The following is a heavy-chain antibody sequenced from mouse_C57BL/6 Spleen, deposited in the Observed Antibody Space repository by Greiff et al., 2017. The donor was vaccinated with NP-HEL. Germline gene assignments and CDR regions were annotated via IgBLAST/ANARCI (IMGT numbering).Heavy chain of an antibody. CDR1: GYTFTSYW. Sequence: QVQLQQPGAELVKPGASVKLSCKASGYTFTSYWMHWVKQRPGQGLEWIGMIHPNSGSTNYHEKFKSKATLTVDKSSSTAYMQLSSLTSEDSAVYYCARDHYYGSPTGDYWGQGTTLTVSS. J-gene: IGHJ2*01. CDR2: IHPNSGST. CDR3: ARDHYYGSPTGDY. V-gene: IGHV1-64*01. D-gene: IGHD1-1*01.